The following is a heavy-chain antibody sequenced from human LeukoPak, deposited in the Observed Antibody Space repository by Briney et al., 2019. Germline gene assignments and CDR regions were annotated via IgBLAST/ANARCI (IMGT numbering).Heavy chain of an antibody. V-gene: IGHV3-7*03. J-gene: IGHJ4*02. CDR3: ARDNPPDY. CDR2: IKQDGSEK. Sequence: GGSLRLSCIVSGGTFSSYYMTWVRQAPGKGLEWVANIKQDGSEKFYVDSVKGRFTISRDNAKNSLYLQLNSLRAEDTALYYCARDNPPDYWGQGTLVTVSS. CDR1: GGTFSSYY.